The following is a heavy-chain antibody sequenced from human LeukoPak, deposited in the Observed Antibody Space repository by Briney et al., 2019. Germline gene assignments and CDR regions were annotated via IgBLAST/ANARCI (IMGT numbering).Heavy chain of an antibody. CDR1: GYSISSGYY. CDR3: ALTAVIAAAGTLTPDY. V-gene: IGHV4-38-2*01. D-gene: IGHD6-13*01. Sequence: SETLSPTCAVSGYSISSGYYWGWIRQPPGKGLEWIGSIYHSGSTYYNPSLKSRVTISVDTSKNQFSLKLSSVTAADTAVYYCALTAVIAAAGTLTPDYWGQGTLVTVSS. CDR2: IYHSGST. J-gene: IGHJ4*02.